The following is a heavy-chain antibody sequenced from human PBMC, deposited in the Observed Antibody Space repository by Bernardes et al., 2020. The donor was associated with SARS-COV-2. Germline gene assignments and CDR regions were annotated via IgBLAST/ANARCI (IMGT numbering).Heavy chain of an antibody. CDR1: GYTFTSYV. J-gene: IGHJ5*02. CDR2: MNPNSGNT. Sequence: ASVKVSCKASGYTFTSYVISWVRQATGQGLEWMGWMNPNSGNTGYAQKFQGRVTMTRNTSISTAYMELSSLRSEDTAVYYCARGGVEVANWFDPWGQGTLVTVSS. D-gene: IGHD6-19*01. CDR3: ARGGVEVANWFDP. V-gene: IGHV1-8*02.